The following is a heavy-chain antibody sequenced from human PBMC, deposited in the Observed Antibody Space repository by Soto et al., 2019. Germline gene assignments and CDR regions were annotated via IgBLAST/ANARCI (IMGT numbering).Heavy chain of an antibody. D-gene: IGHD3-9*01. CDR1: GGYISRYF. CDR2: IYYSGST. V-gene: IGHV4-59*01. J-gene: IGHJ4*02. Sequence: ATLSLSCTVSGGYISRYFWCWIRQPPGKGLERIGYIYYSGSTNYNPSLKSRVTISIDTPKNKFSLKLSSVTTADTAEYYCARVRRVSGYVDYWGQGTLVTVSS. CDR3: ARVRRVSGYVDY.